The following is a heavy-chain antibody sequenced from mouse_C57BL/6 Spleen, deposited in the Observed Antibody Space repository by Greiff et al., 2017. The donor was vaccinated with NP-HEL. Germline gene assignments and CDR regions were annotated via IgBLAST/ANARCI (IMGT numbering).Heavy chain of an antibody. V-gene: IGHV1-81*01. CDR1: GYTFTSYG. D-gene: IGHD1-1*01. J-gene: IGHJ2*01. Sequence: QVQLKESGAELARPGASVTLSCKASGYTFTSYGIRWVKQRTGQGLEWIGEIYPRSGNTYYNEKFKGKATLTADKSSSTAYMELRSLTSEDSAVYFCARYDYGRTRYAMDYWGKGTTLTVAS. CDR3: ARYDYGRTRYAMDY. CDR2: IYPRSGNT.